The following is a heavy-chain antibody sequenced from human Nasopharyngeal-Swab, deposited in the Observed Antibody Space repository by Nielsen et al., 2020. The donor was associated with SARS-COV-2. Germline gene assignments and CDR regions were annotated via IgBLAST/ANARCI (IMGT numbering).Heavy chain of an antibody. J-gene: IGHJ4*02. Sequence: GSLKISCAASGFTFSSYGMHWVRQAPGKGLEWVAFIRYDGSNKYYADSVKGRFTISRDNSKNTLYLQMNSLRAEDTAVYYCAKDSGLLWFGISDYWGQGTLVTVSS. CDR3: AKDSGLLWFGISDY. D-gene: IGHD3-10*01. CDR2: IRYDGSNK. V-gene: IGHV3-30*02. CDR1: GFTFSSYG.